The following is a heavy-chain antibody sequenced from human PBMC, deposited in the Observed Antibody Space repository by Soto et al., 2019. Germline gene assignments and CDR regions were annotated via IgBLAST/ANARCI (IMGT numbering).Heavy chain of an antibody. CDR1: GFTFSSYA. J-gene: IGHJ6*02. D-gene: IGHD3-10*01. CDR2: ISSSSSTI. V-gene: IGHV3-48*02. CDR3: ARDKGLWFGELPPFHYGMDV. Sequence: GGSLRLSCAASGFTFSSYAMSWVRQAPGKGLEWVSYISSSSSTIYYADSVKGRFTISRDNAKNSLYLQMNSLRDEDTAVYYCARDKGLWFGELPPFHYGMDVWGQGTTVTVS.